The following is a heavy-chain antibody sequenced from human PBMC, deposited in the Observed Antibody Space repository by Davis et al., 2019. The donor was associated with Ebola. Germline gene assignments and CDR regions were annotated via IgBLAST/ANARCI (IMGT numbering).Heavy chain of an antibody. D-gene: IGHD7-27*01. CDR2: IYPGDFET. CDR3: ARVNHWATGWFDP. J-gene: IGHJ5*02. CDR1: CYRFANYW. V-gene: IGHV5-51*01. Sequence: GESLKISCQGSCYRFANYWIHWVRQMPGKGLEWMGIIYPGDFETNYSPSFQGQVSISADKSINTAYLQWNSLKASDTAMYYCARVNHWATGWFDPWGQGTLVTVSS.